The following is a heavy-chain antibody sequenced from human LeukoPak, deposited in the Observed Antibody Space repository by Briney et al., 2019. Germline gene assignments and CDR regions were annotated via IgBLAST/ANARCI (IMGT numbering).Heavy chain of an antibody. CDR3: AREGNGDYEVSFDY. CDR2: IYHRGST. D-gene: IGHD4-17*01. Sequence: NPSETLSLTCTVSGYSISSGYYWGWIRQPPGKGLEWIGSIYHRGSTYYNPSLKSRVTISVDTSKNQFSLKLSSVTAADTAVYYCAREGNGDYEVSFDYWGQGTLVTVSS. CDR1: GYSISSGYY. V-gene: IGHV4-38-2*02. J-gene: IGHJ4*02.